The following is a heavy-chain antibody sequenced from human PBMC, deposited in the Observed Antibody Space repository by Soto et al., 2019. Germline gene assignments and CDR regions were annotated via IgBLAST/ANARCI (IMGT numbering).Heavy chain of an antibody. D-gene: IGHD1-1*01. CDR2: ISDNGGNT. CDR1: GFTFSTVA. V-gene: IGHV3-23*01. CDR3: AKLYWNPRYFDY. Sequence: GGSLRLSCVASGFTFSTVAMTWVRQAPGKGLEWVSSISDNGGNTDYADSVRGRFTLSRDNSKNTLYLQMNHLKAEDTAVYYCAKLYWNPRYFDYWGQVARVAVSS. J-gene: IGHJ4*02.